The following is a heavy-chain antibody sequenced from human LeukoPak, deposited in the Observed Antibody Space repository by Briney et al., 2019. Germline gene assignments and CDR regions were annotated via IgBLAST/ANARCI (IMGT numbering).Heavy chain of an antibody. V-gene: IGHV3-21*01. Sequence: GGSLRLSCAVSGFTFSTYSMTWVRQAPGKGLEWVSSISSSSRNTYYTESVRGRFTISRDNAKNSLFLQMNSLRVEDTAVYYCARGGIFGVDISDYWGQGTLVTVSS. J-gene: IGHJ4*02. D-gene: IGHD3-3*01. CDR3: ARGGIFGVDISDY. CDR1: GFTFSTYS. CDR2: ISSSSRNT.